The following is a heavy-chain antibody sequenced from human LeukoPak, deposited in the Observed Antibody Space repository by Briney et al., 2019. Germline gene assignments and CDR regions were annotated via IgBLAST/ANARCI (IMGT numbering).Heavy chain of an antibody. CDR1: GFTFSSYG. CDR3: AKEQQLLKTFDY. D-gene: IGHD6-13*01. CDR2: IRYDGSNK. Sequence: GGSLRLSCAASGFTFSSYGMHWVRQAPGKGLEWVAFIRYDGSNKYYADSVKGRFTISRDNSENTLYLQMNSLRAEDTAVYYCAKEQQLLKTFDYWGQGTLVTVSS. V-gene: IGHV3-30*02. J-gene: IGHJ4*02.